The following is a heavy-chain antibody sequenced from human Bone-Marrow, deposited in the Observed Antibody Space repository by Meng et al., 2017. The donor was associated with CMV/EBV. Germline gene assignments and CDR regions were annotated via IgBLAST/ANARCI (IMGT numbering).Heavy chain of an antibody. CDR2: IYYSGST. CDR3: ARSRDDFWSGYPDAFDI. V-gene: IGHV4-59*01. CDR1: GGSISSYY. J-gene: IGHJ3*02. D-gene: IGHD3-3*01. Sequence: SETLSLTCTVSGGSISSYYWSWIRQPPGKGLEWIGYIYYSGSTNYNPSLKSRVTISVDTSKNQFSLKLSSVTAADTAVYYCARSRDDFWSGYPDAFDIWGQGPMVTVSS.